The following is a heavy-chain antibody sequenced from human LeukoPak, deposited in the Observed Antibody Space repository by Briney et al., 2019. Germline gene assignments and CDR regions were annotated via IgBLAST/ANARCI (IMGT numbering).Heavy chain of an antibody. V-gene: IGHV4-38-2*02. CDR2: IYHSGST. CDR1: GYSISSGYY. Sequence: SETLSLTCTVSGYSISSGYYWGWIRQPPGKGLEWIGSIYHSGSTYYNPSLKSRVTISVDTSKNQFSLKLSSVTAADTAMYYCAREGLIQLFDYWGQGTLVTVSS. D-gene: IGHD5-18*01. J-gene: IGHJ4*02. CDR3: AREGLIQLFDY.